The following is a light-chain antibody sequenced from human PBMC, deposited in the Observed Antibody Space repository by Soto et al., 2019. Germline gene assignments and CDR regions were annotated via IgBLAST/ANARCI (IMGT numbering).Light chain of an antibody. CDR1: QSVNSY. CDR3: QKRNSWPIT. J-gene: IGKJ5*01. CDR2: DAS. Sequence: EIVLTQSPATLSLSPGERATLSCRASQSVNSYLAWYQQKPGQAPSLLIYDASNRATGIPARFSGSGSGTYFTLTISSLEPEDFTLYYCQKRNSWPITFGQGTRLEIK. V-gene: IGKV3-11*01.